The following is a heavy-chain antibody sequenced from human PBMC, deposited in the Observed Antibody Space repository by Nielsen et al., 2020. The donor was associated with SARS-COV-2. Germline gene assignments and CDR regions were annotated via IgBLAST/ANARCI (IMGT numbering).Heavy chain of an antibody. J-gene: IGHJ5*02. CDR2: INQSGST. Sequence: SETLSLTCSVSGVSLSDFYFWTWIRQSPGKGLEWIGEINQSGSTSYSPSLKSRVTISFDTSKNQFSLTQTSVTAADTAVYYSARGRSRVWVGEGLDPWGQGTLVTVSS. V-gene: IGHV4-34*01. CDR3: ARGRSRVWVGEGLDP. CDR1: GVSLSDFY. D-gene: IGHD3-10*01.